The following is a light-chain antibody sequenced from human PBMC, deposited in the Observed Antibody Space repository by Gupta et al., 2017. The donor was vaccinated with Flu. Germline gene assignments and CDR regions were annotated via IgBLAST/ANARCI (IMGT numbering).Light chain of an antibody. Sequence: EIVMTQSPATLSVSPGDKATLSCRASQSISSSVAWYQQRPGQAPMLLIYAASTRATGIPARFSGSRSGTEFTLTISSLQSEDFAVYYCHHYKNWPPLFTFGPGTKVDIK. CDR2: AAS. J-gene: IGKJ3*01. CDR1: QSISSS. V-gene: IGKV3-15*01. CDR3: HHYKNWPPLFT.